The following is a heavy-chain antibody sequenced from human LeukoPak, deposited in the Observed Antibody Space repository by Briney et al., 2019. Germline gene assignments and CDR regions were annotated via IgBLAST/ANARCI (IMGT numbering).Heavy chain of an antibody. D-gene: IGHD3-22*01. CDR2: IRYDGSNK. Sequence: GGSLRLSCAVSGFTFSSYWMSWVRQAPGKGLEWVAFIRYDGSNKYYADSVKGRFTISRDNSKNTLYLQMNSLRVEDTAVYYCAKYYRESSGASPLDYWGQGTRVTVSS. CDR1: GFTFSSYW. V-gene: IGHV3-30*02. J-gene: IGHJ4*02. CDR3: AKYYRESSGASPLDY.